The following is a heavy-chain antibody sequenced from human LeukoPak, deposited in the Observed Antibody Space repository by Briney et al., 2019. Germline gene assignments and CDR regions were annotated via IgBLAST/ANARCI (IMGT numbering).Heavy chain of an antibody. V-gene: IGHV3-7*01. D-gene: IGHD1-26*01. J-gene: IGHJ4*02. CDR3: ARGGGDY. CDR2: IKQDGSDK. Sequence: GSLRLSCVASGFTFSDYWMTWVRQAPGKGLEWVANIKQDGSDKKYVDSVKGRFTISRDNAKNSLYLQMDSLRDEDTAVYCCARGGGDYWGQGTLVTVTS. CDR1: GFTFSDYW.